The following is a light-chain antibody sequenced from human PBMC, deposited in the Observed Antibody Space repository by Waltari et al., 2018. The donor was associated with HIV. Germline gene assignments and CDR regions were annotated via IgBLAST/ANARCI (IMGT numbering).Light chain of an antibody. Sequence: QSALTQPASVSGSPGQSITISCSGTSPHIGGYIHVSWYQQHPGKAPKLVIYEVANRPSGISNRFSGSKSGNTASLTISGLQTEDEADYYCSSFTSSSFWVFGGGTKLTVL. CDR2: EVA. CDR3: SSFTSSSFWV. V-gene: IGLV2-14*01. J-gene: IGLJ3*02. CDR1: SPHIGGYIH.